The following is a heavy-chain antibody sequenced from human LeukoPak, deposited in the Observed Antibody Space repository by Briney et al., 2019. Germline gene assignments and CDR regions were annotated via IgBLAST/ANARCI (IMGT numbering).Heavy chain of an antibody. D-gene: IGHD5-12*01. V-gene: IGHV4-34*01. CDR3: GRAKTTIVATNRFDP. CDR2: INHSGST. Sequence: PSETLSLTCAVYGGSFSGYYWSWIRQPPGKGLEWIGEINHSGSTNYNPSLKSRVTISVDTSKNQFSLKLSSVTAADTAVYYCGRAKTTIVATNRFDPWGQGTLVTVSS. CDR1: GGSFSGYY. J-gene: IGHJ5*02.